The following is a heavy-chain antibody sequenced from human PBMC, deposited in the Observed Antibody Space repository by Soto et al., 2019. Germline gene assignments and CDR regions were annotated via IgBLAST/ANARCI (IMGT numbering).Heavy chain of an antibody. V-gene: IGHV4-30-4*01. D-gene: IGHD3-10*01. CDR2: IYYSGST. J-gene: IGHJ4*01. Sequence: TLSLTCTVSGGSISSGDYYWSWIRQPPGKGLEWIGYIYYSGSTYYNPSLKSRVTISVDTSKNQFSLKLSSVTAADTAVYYRARVPCRGAPFDYWGQGTLVTVSS. CDR1: GGSISSGDYY. CDR3: ARVPCRGAPFDY.